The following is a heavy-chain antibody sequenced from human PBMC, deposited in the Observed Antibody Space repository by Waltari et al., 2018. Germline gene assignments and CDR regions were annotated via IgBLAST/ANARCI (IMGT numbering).Heavy chain of an antibody. D-gene: IGHD7-27*01. J-gene: IGHJ6*03. V-gene: IGHV4-38-2*02. CDR2: IYHSGST. Sequence: QVQLQESGPGLVKPSETLSLTCTVSGYSISSGYSWGWIRQPPGKGLEWIGSIYHSGSTYYNPSLKSRVTISVDTSKNQFSLKLSSVTAADTAVYYCARDWSTGVPTGHYMDVWGKGTTVTISS. CDR3: ARDWSTGVPTGHYMDV. CDR1: GYSISSGYS.